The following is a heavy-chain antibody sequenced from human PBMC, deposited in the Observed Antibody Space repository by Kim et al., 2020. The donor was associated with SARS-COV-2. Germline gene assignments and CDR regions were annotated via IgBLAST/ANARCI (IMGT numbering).Heavy chain of an antibody. V-gene: IGHV4-59*01. CDR1: GGSISSYY. J-gene: IGHJ5*02. CDR3: ARGGGSGWYYWFDP. D-gene: IGHD6-19*01. CDR2: IYYSGST. Sequence: SETLSLTCTVSGGSISSYYWSWIRQPPGKGLEWIGYIYYSGSTNYNPSLKSRVTISVDTSKNQFSLKLSSVTAADTAVYYCARGGGSGWYYWFDPWGQGTLVTVSS.